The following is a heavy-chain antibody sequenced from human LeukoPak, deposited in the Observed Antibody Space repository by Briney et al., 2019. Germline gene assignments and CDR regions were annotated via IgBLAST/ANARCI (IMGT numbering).Heavy chain of an antibody. J-gene: IGHJ4*02. CDR2: ISISDNTI. CDR3: ARVHRGYSYGRLDY. Sequence: GGSLRLSCAACGFVLSDYNMHWLRQAPGKAVEWVSYISISDNTIHYADSVKGRFTISRDNAKNSLYLEMNSLRDEDTAVYYCARVHRGYSYGRLDYWGQGTLVTVSS. CDR1: GFVLSDYN. V-gene: IGHV3-48*02. D-gene: IGHD5-18*01.